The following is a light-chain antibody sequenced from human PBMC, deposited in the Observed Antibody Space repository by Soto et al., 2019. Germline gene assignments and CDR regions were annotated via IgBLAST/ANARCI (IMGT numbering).Light chain of an antibody. Sequence: QSALTQPASVSGSPGQSITISCTGTSSDVGNYNLVSWYQQYPGKAPKLMIYEGGKRPSGVSNRFSGSKSGNTASLTISGLQAEDEADYYCAAWDDSLSGGVFGTGTKVTVL. CDR2: EGG. V-gene: IGLV2-23*01. CDR3: AAWDDSLSGGV. CDR1: SSDVGNYNL. J-gene: IGLJ1*01.